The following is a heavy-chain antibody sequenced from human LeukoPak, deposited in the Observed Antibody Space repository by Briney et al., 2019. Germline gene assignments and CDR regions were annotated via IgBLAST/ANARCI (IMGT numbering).Heavy chain of an antibody. CDR1: GGSFSGYY. V-gene: IGHV4-34*01. CDR2: INHSGST. J-gene: IGHJ4*02. Sequence: SETLSLTCAVYGGSFSGYYWSWIRQPPGKGLEWIGEINHSGSTNYNPSLKSRVTISVETSKNQFSLKLSSVTAADTAVYYCARGSTRYYYGSGRPLDYWGQGTLVTVSS. D-gene: IGHD3-10*01. CDR3: ARGSTRYYYGSGRPLDY.